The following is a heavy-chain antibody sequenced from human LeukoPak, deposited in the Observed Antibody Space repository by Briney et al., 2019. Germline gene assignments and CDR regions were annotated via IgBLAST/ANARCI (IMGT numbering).Heavy chain of an antibody. V-gene: IGHV1-2*02. CDR1: GYTFTGYY. Sequence: ASVKVSCKASGYTFTGYYMHWVRQAPGQGLEWMGWINPNSGGTNYAQKFQGRVTMTRDTSVSTAYMELSRLRSDDTAVYYCARDFWWDDYGSFDYWGQGTLVTVSS. CDR3: ARDFWWDDYGSFDY. D-gene: IGHD4-17*01. CDR2: INPNSGGT. J-gene: IGHJ4*02.